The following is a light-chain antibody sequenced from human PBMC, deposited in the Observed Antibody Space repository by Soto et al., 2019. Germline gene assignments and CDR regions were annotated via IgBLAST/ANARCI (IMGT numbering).Light chain of an antibody. CDR2: GAS. CDR3: QQYDSSPRT. J-gene: IGKJ1*01. V-gene: IGKV3-20*01. CDR1: QSLSSSS. Sequence: ETVLTHCPGTLSISKGERATRSCRASQSLSSSSLAWYQQKPGQAPRLLISGASSRAADIPDRFSGSGSGTDFTLTINRLEPEDFAVYYCQQYDSSPRTFGQGTKVDIK.